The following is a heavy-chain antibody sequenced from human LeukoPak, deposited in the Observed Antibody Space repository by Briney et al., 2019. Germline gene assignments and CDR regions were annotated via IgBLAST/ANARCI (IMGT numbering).Heavy chain of an antibody. Sequence: ASVKVSCKASGGTFSSYTISWVRQAPGQGLEWMGRIIPILGIANYAQKFQGRVTITADKSTSTAYMELSSLRSEDTAVYYCARELLWFGESNFDYWGQGTLVTVSS. CDR1: GGTFSSYT. CDR2: IIPILGIA. J-gene: IGHJ4*02. D-gene: IGHD3-10*01. V-gene: IGHV1-69*04. CDR3: ARELLWFGESNFDY.